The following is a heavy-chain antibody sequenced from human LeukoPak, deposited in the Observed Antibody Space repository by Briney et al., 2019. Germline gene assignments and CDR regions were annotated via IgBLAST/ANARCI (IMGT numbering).Heavy chain of an antibody. V-gene: IGHV3-64*01. CDR1: GFTFDTYA. D-gene: IGHD6-13*01. J-gene: IGHJ6*02. CDR3: TRKAAVFFAMDV. Sequence: GGSLRLSCAASGFTFDTYAMHWVRQAPGKGLECVAAISGHGRTTYYANSVKGRFAISRDNSKNTLFLQMGSLRDDDMGVYYCTRKAAVFFAMDVWGQGTTVTVSS. CDR2: ISGHGRTT.